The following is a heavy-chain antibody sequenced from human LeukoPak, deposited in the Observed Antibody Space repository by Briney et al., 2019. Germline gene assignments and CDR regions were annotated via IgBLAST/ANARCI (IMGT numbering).Heavy chain of an antibody. J-gene: IGHJ3*02. D-gene: IGHD3-22*01. CDR1: IGSVCIGSSF. CDR3: ARVLPYFFDKSGDAFDI. V-gene: IGHV4-61*01. Sequence: AVTLSLTCTLSIGSVCIGSSFCRWIRQPPGKGLEWIGYLYYSGSTNYHPSLKIQVPISVRTSKNVFSLKLRSVTAADTAVYYCARVLPYFFDKSGDAFDIWGQGTMVTVSS. CDR2: LYYSGST.